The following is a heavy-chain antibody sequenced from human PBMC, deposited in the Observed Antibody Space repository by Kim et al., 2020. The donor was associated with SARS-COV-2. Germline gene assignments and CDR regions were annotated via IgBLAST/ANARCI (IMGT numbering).Heavy chain of an antibody. V-gene: IGHV3-30*15. D-gene: IGHD1-26*01. J-gene: IGHJ4*02. Sequence: KSRVTISRDTSKNTLDLQMSRLMTTDTAIYYCARHLAERSGRPFDYWGQGTLVTVSS. CDR3: ARHLAERSGRPFDY.